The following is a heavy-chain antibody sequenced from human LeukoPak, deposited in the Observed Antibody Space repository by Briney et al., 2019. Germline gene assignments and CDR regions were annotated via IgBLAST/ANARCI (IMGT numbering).Heavy chain of an antibody. Sequence: GGSLRLSCAASGFSFSTSTMNWVRQAPGRGLEWVSSMSSSGSSIYYADSVKGRFTISRDNAKTSLYLQINSLRAEDTAVYYCARAVGVDTAMVKIMWFDPWGQGTLVTVSS. D-gene: IGHD5-18*01. CDR3: ARAVGVDTAMVKIMWFDP. CDR2: MSSSGSSI. J-gene: IGHJ5*02. CDR1: GFSFSTST. V-gene: IGHV3-21*01.